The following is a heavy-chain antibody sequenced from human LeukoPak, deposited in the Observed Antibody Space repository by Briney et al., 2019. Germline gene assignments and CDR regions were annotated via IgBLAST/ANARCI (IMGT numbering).Heavy chain of an antibody. CDR2: MNPNSGNT. CDR3: ARGIRGKYYYGMDV. J-gene: IGHJ6*02. V-gene: IGHV1-8*01. D-gene: IGHD3-10*01. CDR1: GYTFTSYD. Sequence: VASVKVSFKASGYTFTSYDINWVRQATGQGLEWMGWMNPNSGNTGYAQKFQGRVTMTRNTSVSTAYMELSSLRSEDTAVYYCARGIRGKYYYGMDVWGQGTTVTVSS.